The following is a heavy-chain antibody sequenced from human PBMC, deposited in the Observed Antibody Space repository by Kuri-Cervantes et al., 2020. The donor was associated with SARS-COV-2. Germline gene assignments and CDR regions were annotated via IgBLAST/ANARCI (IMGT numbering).Heavy chain of an antibody. CDR1: GFTFSGSA. J-gene: IGHJ6*02. CDR3: TRRGPQQQLVRNYYYGMDV. CDR2: IRSKANSYAT. Sequence: GGSLKISCAASGFTFSGSAMHWVRQASGKGLEWVGRIRSKANSYATAYAASVKGRFTISRDDSKNTAYLQMNSLKTEDTAVYYCTRRGPQQQLVRNYYYGMDVWGQGTTVTVSS. D-gene: IGHD6-13*01. V-gene: IGHV3-73*01.